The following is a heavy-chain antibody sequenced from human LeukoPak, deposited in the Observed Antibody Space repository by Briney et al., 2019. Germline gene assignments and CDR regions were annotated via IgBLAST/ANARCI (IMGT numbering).Heavy chain of an antibody. V-gene: IGHV3-53*01. J-gene: IGHJ3*02. CDR3: ARASGSSSGGLDAFDI. CDR1: GFTVSSNY. D-gene: IGHD6-6*01. Sequence: GGSLRLSCAASGFTVSSNYMSWVRQAPGKGLEWVSVIYSGGSTYYADSVKGRFTISRDNSKNTLYLQMNSLRAEDTALYYCARASGSSSGGLDAFDIWGQGTMVTVSS. CDR2: IYSGGST.